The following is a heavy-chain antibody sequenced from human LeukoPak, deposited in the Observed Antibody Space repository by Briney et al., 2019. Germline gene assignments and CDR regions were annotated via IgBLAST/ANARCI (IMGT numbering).Heavy chain of an antibody. D-gene: IGHD4-17*01. J-gene: IGHJ6*03. V-gene: IGHV4-39*07. Sequence: SETLSLTCTVSGGSISSSGYYWGWIRQSPGEGLEWIGNIYYSGITYYNPSLKSRVTISVDTSKNQFSLKLSSVTAADTAVYYCARDLRSVHGSYYYYMDVWGKGTTVTVSS. CDR2: IYYSGIT. CDR1: GGSISSSGYY. CDR3: ARDLRSVHGSYYYYMDV.